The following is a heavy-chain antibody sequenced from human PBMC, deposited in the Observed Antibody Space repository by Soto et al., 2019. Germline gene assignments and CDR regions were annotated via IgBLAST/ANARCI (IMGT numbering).Heavy chain of an antibody. J-gene: IGHJ4*02. Sequence: SETLSLTCTVSGGSVNSDNFYWSWIRQPPGRGLEWIGYIYYTGSTNYNPSLKSRVTISIDTSRNQFSLKLSSVTAADTAVYYCAREFSNSPEAFDSWGQGSLVTV. D-gene: IGHD6-6*01. CDR2: IYYTGST. CDR1: GGSVNSDNFY. V-gene: IGHV4-61*01. CDR3: AREFSNSPEAFDS.